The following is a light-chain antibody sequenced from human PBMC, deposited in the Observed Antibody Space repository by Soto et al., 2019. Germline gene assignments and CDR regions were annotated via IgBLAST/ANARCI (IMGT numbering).Light chain of an antibody. V-gene: IGKV3-15*01. CDR2: DAY. CDR3: QHHKYWPYT. J-gene: IGKJ2*01. CDR1: QTIDNT. Sequence: EIVMTQSPSTLSLSPGERATLSCRASQTIDNTLAWYQRKPGQAPRLLIYDAYTRATGVPARFSGSGSGTDFSLTIRSLPSEDFAVYYCQHHKYWPYTFSQGTKVEIK.